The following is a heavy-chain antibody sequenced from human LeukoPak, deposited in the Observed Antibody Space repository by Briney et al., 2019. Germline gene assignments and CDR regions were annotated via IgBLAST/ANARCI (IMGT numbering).Heavy chain of an antibody. CDR1: GGSISTSSYY. V-gene: IGHV4-39*01. CDR2: IYYSGGT. CDR3: ATHTVTNRFDY. J-gene: IGHJ4*02. D-gene: IGHD4-11*01. Sequence: PSETLSLTCTVSGGSISTSSYYWVWIRQPPGKGLEWIGSIYYSGGTSYYPSLKSRVTMSVDTSKNQFSLRLSSVTAADTAVYYRATHTVTNRFDYWGQGNLVTASS.